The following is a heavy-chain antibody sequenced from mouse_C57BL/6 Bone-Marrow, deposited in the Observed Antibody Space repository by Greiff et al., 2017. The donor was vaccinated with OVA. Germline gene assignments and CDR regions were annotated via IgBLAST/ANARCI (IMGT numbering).Heavy chain of an antibody. CDR2: IDPEDGDT. CDR1: GFNIKDYY. V-gene: IGHV14-2*01. J-gene: IGHJ3*01. Sequence: EVLLQQSGAELVKPGASVKLSCTASGFNIKDYYMHWVNQRPEQGLEWIGRIDPEDGDTKYAPKFQGKVTISADTTSNTVYLQLSSLTSEDTAVYYCARGGDDDYFWFAYWGQGTRVTVSA. D-gene: IGHD2-4*01. CDR3: ARGGDDDYFWFAY.